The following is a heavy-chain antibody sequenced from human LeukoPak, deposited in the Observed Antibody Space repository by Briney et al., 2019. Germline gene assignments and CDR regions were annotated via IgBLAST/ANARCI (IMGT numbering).Heavy chain of an antibody. CDR1: GGSFSGYY. Sequence: SETLSLTCPVYGGSFSGYYWSRIRQPPGKGLEWIGEINHSGSTNYNPSLKSRVTISVDTSKNQFSLKLSSVTAADTAVYYCASTGARVVAATFDYWGQGTLVTVSS. J-gene: IGHJ4*02. D-gene: IGHD2-15*01. CDR2: INHSGST. V-gene: IGHV4-34*01. CDR3: ASTGARVVAATFDY.